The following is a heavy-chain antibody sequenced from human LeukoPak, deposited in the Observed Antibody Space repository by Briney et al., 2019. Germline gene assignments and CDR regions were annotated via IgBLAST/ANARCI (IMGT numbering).Heavy chain of an antibody. CDR3: ARANTYCSGGSCYPYYYYGMDV. V-gene: IGHV4-38-2*02. CDR1: GYSISSGYY. CDR2: IYHSGST. D-gene: IGHD2-15*01. Sequence: SETLSLTCTVSGYSISSGYYWGWIRQPPGKGLEWIGSIYHSGSTYYNPSLKSRVTISVDTSKNQFSLKLSSVTAADTAVYYCARANTYCSGGSCYPYYYYGMDVWGQGTTVTVSS. J-gene: IGHJ6*02.